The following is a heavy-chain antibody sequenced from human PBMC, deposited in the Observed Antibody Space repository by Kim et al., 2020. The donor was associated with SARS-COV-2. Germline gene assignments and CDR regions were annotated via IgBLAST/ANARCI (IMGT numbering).Heavy chain of an antibody. J-gene: IGHJ3*02. D-gene: IGHD3-10*01. CDR2: ISSSSSYI. CDR3: ASPLWFGELFSAFDI. V-gene: IGHV3-21*01. CDR1: GFTFSSYS. Sequence: GGSLRLSCAASGFTFSSYSMNWVRQAPGKGLEWVSSISSSSSYIYYADSVKGRFTISRDNAKNSLYLQMNSLRAEDTAVYYCASPLWFGELFSAFDIWGQGTMVTVSS.